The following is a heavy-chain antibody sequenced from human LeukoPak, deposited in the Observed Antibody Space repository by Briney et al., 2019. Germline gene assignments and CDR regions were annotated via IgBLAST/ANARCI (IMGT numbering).Heavy chain of an antibody. J-gene: IGHJ5*02. CDR1: GFTFSSYS. CDR2: ISSSSSYI. V-gene: IGHV3-21*01. D-gene: IGHD5-12*01. Sequence: GGSLRLSCAASGFTFSSYSMNWVRQAPGKRLEWVSSISSSSSYIYYADSVKGRFTISRDNAKNSLYLQMNSLRAEDTAVYYCARSPTRGDWFDPWGQGTLVTVSS. CDR3: ARSPTRGDWFDP.